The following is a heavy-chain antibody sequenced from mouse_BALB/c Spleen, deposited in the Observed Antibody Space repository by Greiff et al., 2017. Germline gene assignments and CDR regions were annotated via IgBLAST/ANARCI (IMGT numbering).Heavy chain of an antibody. CDR2: INPSNGRT. CDR3: ARPPITTVVATDY. D-gene: IGHD1-1*01. Sequence: VQLQQPGAELVKPGASVKLSCKASGYTFTSYWMHWVKQRPGQGLEWIGEINPSNGRTNYNEKFKSKATLTVDKSSSTAYMQLSSLTSEDSAVYYCARPPITTVVATDYWGQGTTLTVSS. CDR1: GYTFTSYW. J-gene: IGHJ2*01. V-gene: IGHV1S81*02.